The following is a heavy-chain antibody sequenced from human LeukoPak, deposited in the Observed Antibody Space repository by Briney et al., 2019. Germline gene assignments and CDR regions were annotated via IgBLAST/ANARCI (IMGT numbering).Heavy chain of an antibody. CDR2: ISYDGSNK. D-gene: IGHD1-26*01. J-gene: IGHJ4*02. CDR1: GFTFSSYW. V-gene: IGHV3-30-3*01. Sequence: PGGSLRLSCAASGFTFSSYWMSWVRQAPGKGLEWVAVISYDGSNKYYADSVKGRFTISRDNSKNTLYLQMNSLRAEDTAVYYCARSPSGSYFDYWGQGTLVTVSS. CDR3: ARSPSGSYFDY.